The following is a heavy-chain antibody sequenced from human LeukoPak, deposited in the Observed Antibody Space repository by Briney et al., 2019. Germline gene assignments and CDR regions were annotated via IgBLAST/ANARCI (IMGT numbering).Heavy chain of an antibody. V-gene: IGHV1-18*01. CDR1: GYTFSSYG. J-gene: IGHJ5*02. D-gene: IGHD3-10*01. CDR2: ISGYTGNT. Sequence: ASVKVSCKASGYTFSSYGISWVRQAPGRGLEWMGWISGYTGNTNYAQNLQGRVTMTTDTSTSTAYMELRSLRSDDTALYYCARSSWFGGRSEWRWFDPWGQGTLVTVSS. CDR3: ARSSWFGGRSEWRWFDP.